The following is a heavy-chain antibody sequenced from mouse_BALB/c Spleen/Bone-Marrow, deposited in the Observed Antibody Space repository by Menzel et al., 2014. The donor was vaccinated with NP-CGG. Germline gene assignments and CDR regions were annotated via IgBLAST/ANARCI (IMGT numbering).Heavy chain of an antibody. CDR2: IDPANGNT. CDR1: GFNIKDTY. V-gene: IGHV14-3*02. Sequence: EVQLQQSGAELVKPGASVKLSCTASGFNIKDTYMHWVKQRPEQGLEWIGRIDPANGNTKYNPKFQGKATITTDTSSNTAYLQVSSLTSEDTAVYYCAGATTATYYAMDYWGQGTSVTVSS. D-gene: IGHD1-2*01. CDR3: AGATTATYYAMDY. J-gene: IGHJ4*01.